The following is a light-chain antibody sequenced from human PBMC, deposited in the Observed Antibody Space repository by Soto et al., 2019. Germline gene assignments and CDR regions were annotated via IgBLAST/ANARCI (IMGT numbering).Light chain of an antibody. CDR2: GAS. Sequence: EILLTQSPGTLSLSPGERATLSCRASQSVSSSLAWYQKKPGQAPRLLLFGASSRATGIPDRFSGSGSGTDLTLTISRLETEDFAVYYCQQYGSSPPLTFGGGTKVDIK. CDR3: QQYGSSPPLT. J-gene: IGKJ4*01. V-gene: IGKV3-20*01. CDR1: QSVSSS.